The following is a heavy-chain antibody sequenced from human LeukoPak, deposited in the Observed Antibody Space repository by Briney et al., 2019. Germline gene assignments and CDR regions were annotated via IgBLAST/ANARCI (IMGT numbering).Heavy chain of an antibody. Sequence: GRSLRLSCAASGFTFSSYGMHWVRQAPGKGLEWVAVIWYDGSNKYYADSVKGRFTISRDNSKNTLYLQMNSLRAEDTAVYYCAKASGYSESASGDWFDPWGQGTLVTVSS. CDR1: GFTFSSYG. V-gene: IGHV3-33*06. D-gene: IGHD3-3*01. CDR3: AKASGYSESASGDWFDP. CDR2: IWYDGSNK. J-gene: IGHJ5*02.